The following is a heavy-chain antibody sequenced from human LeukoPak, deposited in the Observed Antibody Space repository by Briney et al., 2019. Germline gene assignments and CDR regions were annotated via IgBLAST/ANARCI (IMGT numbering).Heavy chain of an antibody. Sequence: PSETLSLTCTVSGGSISSYYRSWIRQPPGKGLEWIGYIYYSGSTNYNPSLKSRVTISVDTSKNQFSLKLSSVTAADTAVYYCARGGKWLRNYYYYYYMDVWGKGTTVTVSS. D-gene: IGHD5-12*01. CDR1: GGSISSYY. CDR3: ARGGKWLRNYYYYYYMDV. J-gene: IGHJ6*03. V-gene: IGHV4-59*01. CDR2: IYYSGST.